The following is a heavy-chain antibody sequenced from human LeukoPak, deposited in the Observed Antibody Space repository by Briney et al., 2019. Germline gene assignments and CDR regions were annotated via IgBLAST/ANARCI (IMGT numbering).Heavy chain of an antibody. V-gene: IGHV4-59*01. Sequence: PSETLSLTCTVSGGSISSYYWSWIRQPPGKGLEWIGYIYYSGSTNYNPSLKSRVTTSVDTSKNQFSLKLSSVTAADTAVYYCARYYYDSSGYSPIDYCGQGTLVTVSS. CDR1: GGSISSYY. D-gene: IGHD3-22*01. CDR3: ARYYYDSSGYSPIDY. J-gene: IGHJ4*02. CDR2: IYYSGST.